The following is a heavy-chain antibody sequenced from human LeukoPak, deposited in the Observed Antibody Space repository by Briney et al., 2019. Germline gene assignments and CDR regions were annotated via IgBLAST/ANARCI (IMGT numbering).Heavy chain of an antibody. Sequence: GGSLRLSCTASGFSFSGHWMHWARQLPGKGLVWVSRISPTGSTTSYADSVKGRFTVSRDNAKNTLYLHVNNLRAEDTAVYYCARGPNSNWSGLDFWGQGTLLTVSS. CDR3: ARGPNSNWSGLDF. D-gene: IGHD6-6*01. V-gene: IGHV3-74*01. J-gene: IGHJ4*02. CDR2: ISPTGSTT. CDR1: GFSFSGHW.